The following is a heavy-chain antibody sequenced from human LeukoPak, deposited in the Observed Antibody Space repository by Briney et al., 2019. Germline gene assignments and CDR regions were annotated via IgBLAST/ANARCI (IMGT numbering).Heavy chain of an antibody. J-gene: IGHJ4*02. CDR3: TRATSYYDFWSGNYPDY. CDR2: IRSEAYGGTT. CDR1: GFTFGDYA. Sequence: GGSLRPSCTASGFTFGDYAMSWFRQAPGKGLEWVGLIRSEAYGGTTEYAASVKGRFTISRDDSKSIAYLQMNSLKTEDTGVYYCTRATSYYDFWSGNYPDYWGQGTLVTVSS. D-gene: IGHD3-3*01. V-gene: IGHV3-49*03.